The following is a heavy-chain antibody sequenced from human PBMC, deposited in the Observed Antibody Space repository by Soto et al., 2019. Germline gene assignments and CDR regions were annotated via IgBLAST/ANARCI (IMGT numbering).Heavy chain of an antibody. V-gene: IGHV4-34*01. CDR2: INHSGST. Sequence: SETLSLTCAVCGGSFSGYYWSWIRQPPGKGLEWIGEINHSGSTNYNPSLKSRVTISVDTSKNQFSLKLSSVTAADTAVYYCARGASFYYYYGMDVWGQGTTVTVSS. J-gene: IGHJ6*02. CDR3: ARGASFYYYYGMDV. CDR1: GGSFSGYY.